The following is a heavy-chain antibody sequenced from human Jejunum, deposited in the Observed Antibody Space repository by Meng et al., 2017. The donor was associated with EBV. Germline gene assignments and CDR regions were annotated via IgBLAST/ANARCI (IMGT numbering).Heavy chain of an antibody. CDR1: GGPVSIGGYY. D-gene: IGHD1-26*01. J-gene: IGHJ4*02. CDR3: ARDQNGSYFAY. V-gene: IGHV4-61*08. CDR2: IYNSEST. Sequence: VHLQESGPGPGKPSEALCLPCTVSGGPVSIGGYYWSWIRQPPGKGLEWIGYIYNSESTNYKSSLKSRVTISADTSKNQFSLRLSSVTAADTAVYYCARDQNGSYFAYWGQGTLVTVSS.